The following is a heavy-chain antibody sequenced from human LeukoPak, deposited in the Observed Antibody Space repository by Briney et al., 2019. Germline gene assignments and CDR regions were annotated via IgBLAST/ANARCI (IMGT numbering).Heavy chain of an antibody. J-gene: IGHJ4*02. CDR1: GFTFSSYW. Sequence: HPGGSLRLSCAASGFTFSSYWMSWVRQAPGKGLEWVSAISGSGGSTYYADSVKGRFTISRDNSKNTLYLQMNSLRAEDTAVYYCAKDSPSYCSGGSCYFTEGYWGQGTLVTVSS. D-gene: IGHD2-15*01. CDR2: ISGSGGST. V-gene: IGHV3-23*01. CDR3: AKDSPSYCSGGSCYFTEGY.